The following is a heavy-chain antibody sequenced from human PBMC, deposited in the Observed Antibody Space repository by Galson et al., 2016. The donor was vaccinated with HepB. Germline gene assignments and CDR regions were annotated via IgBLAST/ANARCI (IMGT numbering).Heavy chain of an antibody. D-gene: IGHD4-23*01. Sequence: SLRLSCAASGFTASSKYMSWVRQAPGKGLEWVSVIHTGGSTYYADSVKGRFTISRDNSKNMLYLQMNSLRAEDTAIYYCVREVYGGALDYWGQGTLVSVSS. CDR2: IHTGGST. V-gene: IGHV3-53*01. J-gene: IGHJ4*02. CDR1: GFTASSKY. CDR3: VREVYGGALDY.